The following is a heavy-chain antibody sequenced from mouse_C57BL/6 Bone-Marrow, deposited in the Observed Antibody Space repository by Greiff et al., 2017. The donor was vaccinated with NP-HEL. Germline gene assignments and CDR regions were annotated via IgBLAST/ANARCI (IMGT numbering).Heavy chain of an antibody. D-gene: IGHD1-1*01. Sequence: QVQLQQPGAELVMPGASVKLSCKASGYTFTSYWMHWVKQRPGQGLEWIGEIDPSDSYTNYHQKFKGKSTLTVDKSSSTAYMQLSSLTSEDSAVYYCARSSIYYYGSSYRDYAMDYWGQGTSVTVSS. CDR2: IDPSDSYT. CDR1: GYTFTSYW. V-gene: IGHV1-69*01. CDR3: ARSSIYYYGSSYRDYAMDY. J-gene: IGHJ4*01.